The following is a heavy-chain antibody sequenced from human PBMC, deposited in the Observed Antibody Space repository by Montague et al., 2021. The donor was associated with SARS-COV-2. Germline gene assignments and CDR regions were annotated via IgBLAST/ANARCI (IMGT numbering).Heavy chain of an antibody. J-gene: IGHJ3*02. CDR1: GGSISSYY. CDR3: ARHRANAGYFGI. D-gene: IGHD1-1*01. V-gene: IGHV4-39*01. Sequence: SETLSLTCTVSGGSISSYYWSWIRQPPGKGLEWIGSVHYTGTTSYNASLKSRLTISVDTSENQFSLRMTSVTASDTAVYYCARHRANAGYFGIWGQGTMVTVSS. CDR2: VHYTGTT.